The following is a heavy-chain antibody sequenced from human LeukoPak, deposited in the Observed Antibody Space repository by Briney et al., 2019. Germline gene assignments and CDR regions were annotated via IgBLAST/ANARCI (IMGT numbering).Heavy chain of an antibody. V-gene: IGHV4-59*08. D-gene: IGHD4-11*01. J-gene: IGHJ4*02. CDR2: ISYSGIT. CDR1: GGSINTYY. CDR3: ARMVYTNKVDY. Sequence: PSETLSLTCTVSGGSINTYYWSWIRQPPGKGLEWIGYISYSGITNYNPSLKSRLTISVDTSKNKFSLKLTSVTAADTAVYYCARMVYTNKVDYWGQGTLVTVSS.